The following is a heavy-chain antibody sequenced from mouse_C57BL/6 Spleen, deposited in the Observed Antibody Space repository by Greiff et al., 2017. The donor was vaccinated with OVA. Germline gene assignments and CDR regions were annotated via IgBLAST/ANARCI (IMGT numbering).Heavy chain of an antibody. CDR2: IDPETGGT. CDR1: GYTFTDYE. V-gene: IGHV1-15*01. CDR3: TSGGGAFDY. J-gene: IGHJ2*01. Sequence: QVQLKESGAELVRPGASVTLSCKASGYTFTDYEMHWVKQTPVHGLEWIGAIDPETGGTAYNQKFKGKAILTADKSSSTAYMELRSLTSEDSAVYYCTSGGGAFDYWGQGTTLTVSS.